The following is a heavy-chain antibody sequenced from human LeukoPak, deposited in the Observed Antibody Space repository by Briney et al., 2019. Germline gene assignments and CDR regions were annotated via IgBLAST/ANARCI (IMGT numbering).Heavy chain of an antibody. CDR2: INPRGGGT. Sequence: GASVKVSCKASEDTFSNYYMHWVRQALGQGLEWMGIINPRGGGTNYAQKFQGRVTMTRDMSTRTLYMELSSLRSDDTAVYYCARVYSRLPYSFDSWGQGTLVAVS. CDR1: EDTFSNYY. V-gene: IGHV1-46*01. CDR3: ARVYSRLPYSFDS. J-gene: IGHJ4*02. D-gene: IGHD5-12*01.